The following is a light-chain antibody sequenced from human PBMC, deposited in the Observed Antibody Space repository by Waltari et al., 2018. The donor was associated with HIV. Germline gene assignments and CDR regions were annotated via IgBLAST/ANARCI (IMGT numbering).Light chain of an antibody. Sequence: QSVLTHPPSASGATGQRVPISCSGSTPNIGSSNVTWYQQFSRAAPKLLIYPDAQRPSGVPDRFSGSKSGTSASLVISGLQSEDEADYYCSTWDERLNGVVFGGGTRLTVV. CDR2: PDA. CDR3: STWDERLNGVV. V-gene: IGLV1-44*01. CDR1: TPNIGSSN. J-gene: IGLJ2*01.